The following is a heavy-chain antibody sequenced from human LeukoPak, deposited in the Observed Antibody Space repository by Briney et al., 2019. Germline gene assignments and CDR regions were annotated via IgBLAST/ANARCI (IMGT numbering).Heavy chain of an antibody. D-gene: IGHD3-3*01. CDR1: GFTFSNYW. Sequence: GGPLRFSCAASGFTFSNYWKSWVRQAPGKGLEWVANIKQDGSEKYYVDSVKGRFTISRDNAKNSLYLQMNSLRAEDTAVYYCARVEDLYDFWSGYQYNWFDPWGQGTLVTVSS. V-gene: IGHV3-7*01. J-gene: IGHJ5*02. CDR3: ARVEDLYDFWSGYQYNWFDP. CDR2: IKQDGSEK.